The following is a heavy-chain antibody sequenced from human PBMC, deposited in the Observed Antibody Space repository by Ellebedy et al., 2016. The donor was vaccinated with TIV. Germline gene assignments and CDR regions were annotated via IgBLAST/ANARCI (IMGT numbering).Heavy chain of an antibody. V-gene: IGHV1-46*01. CDR3: ASVPSAGADF. J-gene: IGHJ4*02. CDR1: GYPFTKYY. D-gene: IGHD4-17*01. CDR2: LDARVGST. Sequence: ASVKVSCKASGYPFTKYYFHWIRQAPGPGLEWMGVLDARVGSTTYAETLQGRITMTRDMSTRTVYMELDSLRSDDTAVYYCASVPSAGADFWGQGTRVTVSS.